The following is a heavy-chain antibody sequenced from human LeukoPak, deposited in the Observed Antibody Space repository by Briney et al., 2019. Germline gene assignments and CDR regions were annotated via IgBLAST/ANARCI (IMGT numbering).Heavy chain of an antibody. Sequence: VASVKVSCKASGYTFTSYDINWVRQATGQGLEWMGWMNPNSGNTGYAQKFQGRVTMTRNTSISTAYMELSSLRSEDTAVYYCATGGPILTGQGYWGQGTLVTVSS. J-gene: IGHJ4*02. CDR1: GYTFTSYD. CDR2: MNPNSGNT. CDR3: ATGGPILTGQGY. D-gene: IGHD3-9*01. V-gene: IGHV1-8*01.